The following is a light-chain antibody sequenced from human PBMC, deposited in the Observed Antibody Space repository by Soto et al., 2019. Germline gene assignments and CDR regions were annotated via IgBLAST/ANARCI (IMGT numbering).Light chain of an antibody. Sequence: EVVMTQSPATLSVSPGERATLSCRASQSVSTNLAWYQHKTGQAPRLLIYGASTRATDTPARFSGSGSGTEFTLTISGLQSEDLAIYYCQQYHNWPPLTFGGGHTVEIK. CDR1: QSVSTN. CDR2: GAS. J-gene: IGKJ4*01. V-gene: IGKV3-15*01. CDR3: QQYHNWPPLT.